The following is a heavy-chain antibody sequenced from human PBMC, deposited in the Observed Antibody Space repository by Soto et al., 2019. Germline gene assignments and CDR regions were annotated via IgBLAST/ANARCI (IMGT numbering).Heavy chain of an antibody. CDR2: INPSGGST. D-gene: IGHD3-22*01. CDR3: AKGXETGPCSTMIVVVPPDY. Sequence: DSVKVSCKASGYTFTSYYMHWVLQAPGQGLEWMGIINPSGGSTSYAQKFQGRVTMTRDTSTSTVYMELSSLRSEDTAVYYCAKGXETGPCSTMIVVVPPDYWGQGTLVTVSS. CDR1: GYTFTSYY. J-gene: IGHJ4*02. V-gene: IGHV1-46*01.